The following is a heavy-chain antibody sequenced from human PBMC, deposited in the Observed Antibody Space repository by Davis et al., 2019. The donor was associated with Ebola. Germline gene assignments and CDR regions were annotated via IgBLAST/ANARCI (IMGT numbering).Heavy chain of an antibody. Sequence: MPSETLSLTCTVSGGSISSYYWSWIRQPPGKGLEWIGYIYYSGSTNYNPSLKSRVTISVDTSKNQFSLKLSSVTAADTAVYYCARTGTLDWFDPWGQGTLVTVSS. D-gene: IGHD1-7*01. CDR1: GGSISSYY. CDR3: ARTGTLDWFDP. J-gene: IGHJ5*02. CDR2: IYYSGST. V-gene: IGHV4-59*08.